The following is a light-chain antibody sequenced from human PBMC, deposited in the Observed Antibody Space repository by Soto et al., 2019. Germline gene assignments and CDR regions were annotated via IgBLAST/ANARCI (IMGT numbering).Light chain of an antibody. J-gene: IGKJ4*01. Sequence: DIQLTQSPSFLSASVGDRVTITCRASQGISSYLAWYQQKPGKAPKLLIYAASTLQSGVPSRFSGSGSGTEFALTISSLQPEAFATYYCQQLNSYPPGLTFGGGTKVEIK. CDR1: QGISSY. V-gene: IGKV1-9*01. CDR3: QQLNSYPPGLT. CDR2: AAS.